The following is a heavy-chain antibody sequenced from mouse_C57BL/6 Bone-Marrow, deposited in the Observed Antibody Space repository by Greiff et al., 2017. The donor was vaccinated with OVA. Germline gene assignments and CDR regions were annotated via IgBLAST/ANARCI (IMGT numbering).Heavy chain of an antibody. D-gene: IGHD2-3*01. J-gene: IGHJ3*01. CDR3: ARRRWLLPFAY. Sequence: KQSCKASGYTFTSYWMHWVKQRPGQGLEWIGEIDPSDSHTNYNQKFKGKSTLTVDKSSSTAYMQLSSLTSEDSAVYYFARRRWLLPFAYWGQGTLVTVSA. V-gene: IGHV1-69*01. CDR2: IDPSDSHT. CDR1: GYTFTSYW.